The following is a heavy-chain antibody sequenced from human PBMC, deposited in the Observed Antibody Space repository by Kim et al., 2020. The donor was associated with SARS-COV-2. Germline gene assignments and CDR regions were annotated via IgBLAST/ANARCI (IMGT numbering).Heavy chain of an antibody. D-gene: IGHD2-15*01. CDR1: GFTFSSYA. Sequence: GGSLRLSCAASGFTFSSYAMHWVRQAPGKGLEWVAVISYDGSNKYYADSVKGRFTISRDNSKNTLYLQMNSLRAEDTAVYYCARDPDCSGGSCDSPWGQGTLVTVSS. CDR2: ISYDGSNK. V-gene: IGHV3-30-3*01. CDR3: ARDPDCSGGSCDSP. J-gene: IGHJ5*02.